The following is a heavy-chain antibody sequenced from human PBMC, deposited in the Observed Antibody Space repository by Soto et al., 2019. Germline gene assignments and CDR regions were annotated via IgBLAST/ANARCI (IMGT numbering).Heavy chain of an antibody. V-gene: IGHV1-18*01. Sequence: QVQLVQSGAEVKKPGASVRVSCKGSGYTFSSYAIIWVRQAPGQGLEWMGWISDYNGNTEDAQKFQGRVTMTTDTSTSTAYVELMSLRSDDTAVYYCARDPRVNSWYGSDHWGQGTLVTVSS. CDR3: ARDPRVNSWYGSDH. J-gene: IGHJ4*02. CDR1: GYTFSSYA. D-gene: IGHD6-13*01. CDR2: ISDYNGNT.